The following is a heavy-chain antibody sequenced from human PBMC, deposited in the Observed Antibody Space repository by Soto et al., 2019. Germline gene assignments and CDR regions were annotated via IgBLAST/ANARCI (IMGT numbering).Heavy chain of an antibody. D-gene: IGHD1-26*01. Sequence: QVQLQESGPGLVKPSGTLSLTCAVSGGSISSSNWWSWVRQPPGKGLEWIGEIYHSGSTNYKPSHKSRVTISVDKSKTQLSLKLSSVTAADTAVYYCAREGRGSYRTSPNHDAFDIWGQGTMVTVSS. CDR2: IYHSGST. CDR1: GGSISSSNW. V-gene: IGHV4-4*02. J-gene: IGHJ3*02. CDR3: AREGRGSYRTSPNHDAFDI.